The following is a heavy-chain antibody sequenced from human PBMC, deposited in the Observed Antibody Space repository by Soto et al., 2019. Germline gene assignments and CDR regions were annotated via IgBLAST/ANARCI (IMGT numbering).Heavy chain of an antibody. D-gene: IGHD3-10*01. CDR3: ARERYYYGSGDY. CDR1: GFTFSSYA. V-gene: IGHV3-23*01. Sequence: PGGSLRLSCAASGFTFSSYAMGWVRQAPGKGLEWVSAISSSGGIKNYADSVKGRFTISRDNSKNTLYLQLSSLRAADTAVYYCARERYYYGSGDYWGQGTLVTVSS. CDR2: ISSSGGIK. J-gene: IGHJ4*02.